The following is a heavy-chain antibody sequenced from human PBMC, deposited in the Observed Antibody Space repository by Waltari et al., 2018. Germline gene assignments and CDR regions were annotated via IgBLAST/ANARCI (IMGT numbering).Heavy chain of an antibody. J-gene: IGHJ6*03. V-gene: IGHV3-23*01. Sequence: EVQLLESGGGLVQPGGSLRLSCAASGFTFSSYAMSWVRQAPGKGLEWVSAISGSGCSTYYADSVKGRFTISRDNSKNTLYLQMNSLRAEDTAVYYCAKGYGDYYYYYMDVWGKGTTVTVSS. D-gene: IGHD4-17*01. CDR3: AKGYGDYYYYYMDV. CDR2: ISGSGCST. CDR1: GFTFSSYA.